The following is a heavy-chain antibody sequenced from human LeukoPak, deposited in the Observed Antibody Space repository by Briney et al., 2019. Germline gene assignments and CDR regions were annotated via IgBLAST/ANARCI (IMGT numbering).Heavy chain of an antibody. D-gene: IGHD1-14*01. J-gene: IGHJ4*02. V-gene: IGHV3-53*01. CDR2: LYSDGNT. CDR3: ARGVEPLAANTLAY. CDR1: GFTVITND. Sequence: PGGSLRLSCASSGFTVITNDMTWVRQAPGKGLAGVSVLYSDGNTKYADSVQGRFTISRDNSKNTLYLEMNRLSADDTAVYYCARGVEPLAANTLAYWGQGTLVTVSS.